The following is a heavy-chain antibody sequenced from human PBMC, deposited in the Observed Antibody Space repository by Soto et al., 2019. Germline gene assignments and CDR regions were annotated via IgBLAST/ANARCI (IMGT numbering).Heavy chain of an antibody. V-gene: IGHV3-21*01. CDR1: GFTFSTSS. CDR2: ISSSSSYI. Sequence: EVQLVESGGVLVQPGGSLRLSCAASGFTFSTSSMNWVRQAPGKGLEWVSFISSSSSYIYYADSVKGRFTISSNNAKNRQQLQRISLSAEDTAVYYCARDGLPGRRSGGSCYEGIDSWGQGTLVTV. CDR3: ARDGLPGRRSGGSCYEGIDS. D-gene: IGHD2-15*01. J-gene: IGHJ4*02.